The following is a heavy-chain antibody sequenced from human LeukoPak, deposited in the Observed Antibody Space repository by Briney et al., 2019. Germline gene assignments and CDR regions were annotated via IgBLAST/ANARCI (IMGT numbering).Heavy chain of an antibody. CDR3: ATTGPTSPSSASWFNIEY. J-gene: IGHJ4*02. CDR1: GGSVTSYY. V-gene: IGHV4-59*08. CDR2: IYYSGGT. Sequence: KTSETLSLTCTVSGGSVTSYYCNWVRQPPGRGLEWIGYIYYSGGTNYNPSLESRVTISLDTAKNQFSLKLRSVTAEDTAVYYCATTGPTSPSSASWFNIEYWGQGTLVPVSS. D-gene: IGHD6-13*01.